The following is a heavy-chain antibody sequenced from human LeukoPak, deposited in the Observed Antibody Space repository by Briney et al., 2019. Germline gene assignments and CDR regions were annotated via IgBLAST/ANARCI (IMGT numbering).Heavy chain of an antibody. J-gene: IGHJ6*02. V-gene: IGHV1-69*13. CDR1: GGTFSSYA. Sequence: ASVKVSCKASGGTFSSYAISWVRQAPGQGLEWMGGIIPIFGTANYAQKFQGRVTITADESTSTAYMELSSLRSEDTAVYYCARDGGLLGYCSSTSCPYYYYGMDVWGQGTTVTVSS. CDR2: IIPIFGTA. CDR3: ARDGGLLGYCSSTSCPYYYYGMDV. D-gene: IGHD2-2*01.